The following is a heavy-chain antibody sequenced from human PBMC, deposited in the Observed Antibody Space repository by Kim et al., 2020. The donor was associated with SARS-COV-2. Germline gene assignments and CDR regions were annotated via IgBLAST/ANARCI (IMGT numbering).Heavy chain of an antibody. V-gene: IGHV3-23*01. D-gene: IGHD4-17*01. CDR3: AKVITVTTLSGMDV. J-gene: IGHJ6*02. Sequence: AGSGKGRFTISRDNSKNTLYLQMNSLRAEDTAVYYCAKVITVTTLSGMDVWGQGTTVTVSS.